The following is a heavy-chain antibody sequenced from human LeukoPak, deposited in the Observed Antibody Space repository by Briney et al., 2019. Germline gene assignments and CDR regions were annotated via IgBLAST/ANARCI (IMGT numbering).Heavy chain of an antibody. V-gene: IGHV1-3*01. D-gene: IGHD6-19*01. Sequence: QGRVSITRDTSANTAYMELSSLRSEDTAVYYCARAPSSGWYYDYWGQGTLVTVSS. CDR3: ARAPSSGWYYDY. J-gene: IGHJ4*02.